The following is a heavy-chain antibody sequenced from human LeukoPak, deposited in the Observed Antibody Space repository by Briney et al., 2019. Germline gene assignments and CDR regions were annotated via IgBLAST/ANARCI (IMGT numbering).Heavy chain of an antibody. D-gene: IGHD6-6*01. V-gene: IGHV4-31*03. Sequence: PSQTLSLTCTVSGGSISSGGYYWSWIRQHPGKCLEWIGYIYYSGSTYYNPSLKSRVTISVDTSKNQFSLKLSSVTAADTAVYYCARDGASAARRSGSSVACFDPWGQGTLVTVSS. CDR1: GGSISSGGYY. CDR3: ARDGASAARRSGSSVACFDP. CDR2: IYYSGST. J-gene: IGHJ5*02.